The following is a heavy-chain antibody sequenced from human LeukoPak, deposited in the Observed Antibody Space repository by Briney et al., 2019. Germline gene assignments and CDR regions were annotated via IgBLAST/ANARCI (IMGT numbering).Heavy chain of an antibody. CDR2: IIPIFGTA. D-gene: IGHD3-22*01. CDR3: ARDREKHYESSGYLPPPDAFDI. J-gene: IGHJ3*02. V-gene: IGHV1-69*05. CDR1: GGTFSSYA. Sequence: ASVKVSCKASGGTFSSYAISWVRQAPGQGLEWMGGIIPIFGTANYAQKFQGRVTITTDESTSTAYMELSSLRSEDTAVYYCARDREKHYESSGYLPPPDAFDIWGQGTMVTVSS.